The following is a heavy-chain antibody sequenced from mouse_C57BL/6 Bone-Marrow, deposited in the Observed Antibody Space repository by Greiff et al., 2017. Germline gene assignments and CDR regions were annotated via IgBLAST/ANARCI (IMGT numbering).Heavy chain of an antibody. CDR2: INPGSGGT. CDR3: AGVRRGFAY. V-gene: IGHV1-54*01. J-gene: IGHJ3*01. Sequence: QVQLQQSGAELVRPGTSVKVSCKASGYAFTNYLIEWVKQRPGQGLEWIGVINPGSGGTNYNEKFKGKATLTADKSSSTAYMQLSSLTSEDSAVYFCAGVRRGFAYWGQGTLVTVSA. CDR1: GYAFTNYL.